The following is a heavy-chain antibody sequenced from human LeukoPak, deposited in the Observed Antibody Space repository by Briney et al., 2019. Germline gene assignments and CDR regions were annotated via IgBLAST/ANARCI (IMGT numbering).Heavy chain of an antibody. Sequence: GGSLRLSCAASGFTFSNYWMSWGRQAPGKGLEWVANIKQDGSEKYCVDSVKGGFTISRDTAKNSLYLPMSRLRAEDTAVYYCARGWIGRGQTHYYFDYWGQGTMVTVSS. CDR1: GFTFSNYW. CDR3: ARGWIGRGQTHYYFDY. CDR2: IKQDGSEK. V-gene: IGHV3-7*01. J-gene: IGHJ4*02. D-gene: IGHD2-2*03.